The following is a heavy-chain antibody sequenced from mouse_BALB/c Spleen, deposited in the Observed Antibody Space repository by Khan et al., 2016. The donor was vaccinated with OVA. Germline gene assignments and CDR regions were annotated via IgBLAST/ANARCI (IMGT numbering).Heavy chain of an antibody. J-gene: IGHJ2*01. CDR3: TRTYESYYVDY. Sequence: EVQLQQSGTVLARPGASVKMSCKASGYSFTSYWMHWVKQRPGQGLEWIGAINPGNSDTRYNQKFKGKATLTAVTSASTAYMDLSSLTDEDSAVYYCTRTYESYYVDYWGQGTTLTVSS. CDR1: GYSFTSYW. D-gene: IGHD2-3*01. V-gene: IGHV1-5*01. CDR2: INPGNSDT.